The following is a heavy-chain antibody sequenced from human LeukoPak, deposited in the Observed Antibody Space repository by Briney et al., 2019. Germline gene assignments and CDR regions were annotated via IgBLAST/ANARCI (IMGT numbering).Heavy chain of an antibody. CDR1: GFTFSSYW. D-gene: IGHD4-23*01. CDR2: IKQDGSEK. CDR3: ASWEGSYGGRFDY. J-gene: IGHJ4*02. Sequence: GGSLRLSCAASGFTFSSYWMSWVRQAPGKGLEWVANIKQDGSEKYHVDSVKGRFTISRDNAKNSLYLQMNSLRAEDTAVYYCASWEGSYGGRFDYWGQGALVTVSS. V-gene: IGHV3-7*01.